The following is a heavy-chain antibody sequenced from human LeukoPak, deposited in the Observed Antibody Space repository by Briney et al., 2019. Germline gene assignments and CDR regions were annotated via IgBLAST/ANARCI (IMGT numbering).Heavy chain of an antibody. V-gene: IGHV1-18*01. CDR3: ARDFPLTMVRGVIGEIDY. Sequence: ASVKVSCKASGYTFTSYGISWVRQAPGQGLEWMGWISAYNGNTNYAQKLQGRVTMTTDTSTSTAYTELRSLRSDDTAVYYCARDFPLTMVRGVIGEIDYWGQGTLVTVSS. CDR1: GYTFTSYG. D-gene: IGHD3-10*01. J-gene: IGHJ4*02. CDR2: ISAYNGNT.